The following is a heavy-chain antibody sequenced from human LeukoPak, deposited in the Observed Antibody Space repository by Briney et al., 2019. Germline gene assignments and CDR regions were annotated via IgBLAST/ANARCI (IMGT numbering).Heavy chain of an antibody. J-gene: IGHJ3*02. V-gene: IGHV3-48*03. CDR2: ISGSSIK. CDR1: RFTFSSYE. Sequence: GGALRLSCAASRFTFSSYEMNWVRQAPGKGLEWVSYISGSSIKHYADSVKGRFTISRDNAKNSFYLQMNSLRVEDTAVYYCTREDTGVTFDIWGQGTTVTV. CDR3: TREDTGVTFDI. D-gene: IGHD2-8*01.